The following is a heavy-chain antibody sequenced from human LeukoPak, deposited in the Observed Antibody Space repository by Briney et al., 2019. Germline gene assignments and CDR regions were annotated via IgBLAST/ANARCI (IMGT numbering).Heavy chain of an antibody. CDR1: GGPMRSYY. J-gene: IGHJ4*02. CDR3: ARLGDTAMDYYFDY. D-gene: IGHD5-18*01. V-gene: IGHV4-59*08. Sequence: SETLSLTCTVSGGPMRSYYWSWVRQAPGKGLEWIGYIYHSGSTNYNPSLKSRVTISVDTSKNQFSLKLSSVTAADTAVYYCARLGDTAMDYYFDYWGQGALVTVSS. CDR2: IYHSGST.